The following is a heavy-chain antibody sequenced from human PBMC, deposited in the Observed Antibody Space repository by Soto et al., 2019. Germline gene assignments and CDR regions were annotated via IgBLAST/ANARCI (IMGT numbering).Heavy chain of an antibody. CDR2: IGASGGSI. CDR1: GFTFSSYA. V-gene: IGHV3-23*01. CDR3: ASSPRVVAATRFDP. J-gene: IGHJ5*02. Sequence: SLRLSCAASGFTFSSYAMNWVRQAPGKGLEWVSVIGASGGSIYYGYSVKGRFTISRDNSKNTLYLQMNSLRAEDTAVYYCASSPRVVAATRFDPWGQGTLVTVSS. D-gene: IGHD2-15*01.